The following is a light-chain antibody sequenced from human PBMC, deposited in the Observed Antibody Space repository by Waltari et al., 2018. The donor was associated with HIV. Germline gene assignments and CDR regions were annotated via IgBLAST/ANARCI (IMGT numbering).Light chain of an antibody. J-gene: IGKJ1*01. Sequence: DIVMTQSPHSLALSLGERATINCKSSQSIFYSSRNANYLAWYQPKPGQSPKLLIYWASSRASGVPDRFSGSGSRTDFTLSISSLQSEDVAVYFCQQYYSTPPTFGQGTRVEIK. V-gene: IGKV4-1*01. CDR2: WAS. CDR1: QSIFYSSRNANY. CDR3: QQYYSTPPT.